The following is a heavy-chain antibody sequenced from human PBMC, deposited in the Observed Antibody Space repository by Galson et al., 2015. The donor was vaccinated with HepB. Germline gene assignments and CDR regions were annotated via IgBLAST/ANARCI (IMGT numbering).Heavy chain of an antibody. D-gene: IGHD1-26*01. V-gene: IGHV3-21*01. CDR2: ISSSSSYI. CDR1: GFTFSSYS. Sequence: SLRLSCAASGFTFSSYSMNWVRQAPGKGLEWVSSISSSSSYIYYADSVKGRFTISRDNAKNSLYLQMNSLRAEDTAVYYCASAPPWEPPSYWGQGTLVTVSS. CDR3: ASAPPWEPPSY. J-gene: IGHJ4*02.